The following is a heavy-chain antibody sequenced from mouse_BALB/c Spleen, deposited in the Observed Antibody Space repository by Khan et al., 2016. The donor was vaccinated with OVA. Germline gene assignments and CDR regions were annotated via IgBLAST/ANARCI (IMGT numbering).Heavy chain of an antibody. V-gene: IGHV2-9*02. Sequence: QVQLKESGPGLVAPSQSLSITCTVSGFSLHSYGVHWVRQPPRKGLEWLGVIWAGGSTNHNSALMSRLSISQDNSKSQVFLKMNSLQTDDAAMYYWARAFYAGAWFAFWGQGTLVTVSA. CDR1: GFSLHSYG. CDR3: ARAFYAGAWFAF. J-gene: IGHJ3*01. CDR2: IWAGGST. D-gene: IGHD2-12*01.